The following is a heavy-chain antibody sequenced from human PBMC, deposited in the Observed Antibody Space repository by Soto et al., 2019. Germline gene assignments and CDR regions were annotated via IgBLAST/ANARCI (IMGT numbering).Heavy chain of an antibody. J-gene: IGHJ4*02. CDR1: GFTFDDYA. Sequence: LRLSCAASGFTFDDYAMHWVRQAPGKGLEWVSGISWNSGSIGHADSVKGRFTISRDNAKNSLYLQMNSLRAEDTALYYCAKERNYYGSGSPFDYWGQGTLVTVSS. CDR2: ISWNSGSI. V-gene: IGHV3-9*01. D-gene: IGHD3-10*01. CDR3: AKERNYYGSGSPFDY.